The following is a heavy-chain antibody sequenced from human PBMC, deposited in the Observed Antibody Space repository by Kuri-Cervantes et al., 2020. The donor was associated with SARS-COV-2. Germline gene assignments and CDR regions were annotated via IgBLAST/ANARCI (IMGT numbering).Heavy chain of an antibody. Sequence: GESLKISCAASGFTFSSYSMNWVRQAPGKGLEWVSSISSSSGYIYYADSVKGRFTISRDNAKNSLYLQMNSLRAEDTAVYYCARGSSSTYFDYWGQGTLVTVSS. D-gene: IGHD6-6*01. CDR3: ARGSSSTYFDY. CDR1: GFTFSSYS. CDR2: ISSSSGYI. J-gene: IGHJ4*02. V-gene: IGHV3-21*01.